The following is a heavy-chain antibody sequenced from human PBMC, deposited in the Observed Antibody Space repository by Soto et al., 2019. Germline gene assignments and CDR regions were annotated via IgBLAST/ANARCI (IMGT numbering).Heavy chain of an antibody. Sequence: GASVKVSCKASGYTFTSYGISWVRQAPGQGLEWMGWISAYNGNTNYAQKLQGRVTMTTDTSTSTAYMELRSLRSDDTAVYCCARVGYCGGDCYSPLNWFDPWGQGTLVTVSS. J-gene: IGHJ5*02. CDR2: ISAYNGNT. D-gene: IGHD2-21*01. V-gene: IGHV1-18*01. CDR3: ARVGYCGGDCYSPLNWFDP. CDR1: GYTFTSYG.